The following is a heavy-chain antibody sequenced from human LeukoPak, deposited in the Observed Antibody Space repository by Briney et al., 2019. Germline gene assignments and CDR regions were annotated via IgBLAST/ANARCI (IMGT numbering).Heavy chain of an antibody. J-gene: IGHJ4*02. CDR2: IWYDGSKK. V-gene: IGHV3-33*01. CDR3: ALLNPWDY. Sequence: PGGSLRLSCVASGFSFRSYGMHWVRQAPGKGLEWVAVIWYDGSKKFYADSVKGRFTISRDDSKNTLYLQMNSLRAEDTAMYYCALLNPWDYWGLGTLVTVSS. CDR1: GFSFRSYG.